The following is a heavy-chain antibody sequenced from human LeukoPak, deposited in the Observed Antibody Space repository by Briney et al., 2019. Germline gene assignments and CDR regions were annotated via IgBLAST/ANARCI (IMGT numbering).Heavy chain of an antibody. Sequence: SETLSLTCAVYGGSFSGYYWSWIRQPPGKGLEWIGEIYHSGSTNYNPSLTSRVTISVDTSKNQFSLKLSSVTAADTAVYCCARGQPSHGQWLVPYYYYGMDVRGQGTTVTVSS. D-gene: IGHD6-19*01. CDR1: GGSFSGYY. CDR3: ARGQPSHGQWLVPYYYYGMDV. CDR2: IYHSGST. V-gene: IGHV4-34*01. J-gene: IGHJ6*02.